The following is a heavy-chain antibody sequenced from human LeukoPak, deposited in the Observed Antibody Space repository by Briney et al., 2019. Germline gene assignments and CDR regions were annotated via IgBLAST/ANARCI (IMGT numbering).Heavy chain of an antibody. J-gene: IGHJ6*03. D-gene: IGHD1-1*01. V-gene: IGHV3-13*01. Sequence: GGSLRLSCAASGFTFSSFDMHWVRQPTGQGLEWVSTIGTASDTYYPGSVEGRFTLSRDNSKNSLYLQMNSLTAGDTAMYYCARGPPRGKYYYMDVWGRGTTVTVSS. CDR3: ARGPPRGKYYYMDV. CDR2: IGTASDT. CDR1: GFTFSSFD.